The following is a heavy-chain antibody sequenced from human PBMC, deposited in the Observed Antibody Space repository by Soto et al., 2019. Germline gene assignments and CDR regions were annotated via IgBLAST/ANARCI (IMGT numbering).Heavy chain of an antibody. J-gene: IGHJ6*03. Sequence: GGSLRLSCAASGFTFSGSAMHWVRQASGKGLEWVGRIRSKANSYATAYAASVKGRFTISRDESKNTAYLQMNSLKTEDTAVYYCTRHGRDGYCTNGVCYTQGDYYYYMDVWGKGTTVTVSS. CDR1: GFTFSGSA. CDR3: TRHGRDGYCTNGVCYTQGDYYYYMDV. CDR2: IRSKANSYAT. D-gene: IGHD2-8*01. V-gene: IGHV3-73*01.